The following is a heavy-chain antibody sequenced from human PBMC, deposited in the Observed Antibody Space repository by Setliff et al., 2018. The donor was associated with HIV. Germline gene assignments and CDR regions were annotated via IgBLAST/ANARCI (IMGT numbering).Heavy chain of an antibody. J-gene: IGHJ6*02. V-gene: IGHV3-66*02. CDR3: AREEVRSSFPYCGMGV. Sequence: PGGSLRLSCAASGLTVSRNYMTWVRQAPGKGLEWASVIYSGGNTYYADSVKGRFTISRDTAKNTVYLQMNSLRAEDTAVYYCAREEVRSSFPYCGMGVWCQGTTVTVSS. CDR2: IYSGGNT. D-gene: IGHD3-3*01. CDR1: GLTVSRNY.